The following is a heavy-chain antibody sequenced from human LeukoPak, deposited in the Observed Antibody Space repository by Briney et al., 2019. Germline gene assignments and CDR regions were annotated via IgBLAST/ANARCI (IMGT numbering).Heavy chain of an antibody. CDR3: ARDLRYSSSWYDAFDI. Sequence: ASVKVSYKASGYTFTVYYMHWVRQAPGQGLEWMGWINPNSGGTNYAQKFQGRVTMTRDTSISTAYMELSRLRSDDTAVYYCARDLRYSSSWYDAFDIWGQGTMVTVSS. J-gene: IGHJ3*02. CDR1: GYTFTVYY. V-gene: IGHV1-2*02. D-gene: IGHD6-13*01. CDR2: INPNSGGT.